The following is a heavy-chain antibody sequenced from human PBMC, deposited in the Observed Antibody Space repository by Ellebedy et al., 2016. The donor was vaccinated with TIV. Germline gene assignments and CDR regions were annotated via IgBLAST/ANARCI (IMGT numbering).Heavy chain of an antibody. CDR2: IYYSGIGSA. V-gene: IGHV4-31*03. D-gene: IGHD1-14*01. Sequence: MPSETLSLTCTVSGGSVNSGEYYWTWIRQHPGKGLEWIGYIYYSGIGSAYYNTALKSRVTISVDTSKNEFSLNLSSVIAAATAVYFCASGSTRGGKYFFDLWGQGTLVIVSS. J-gene: IGHJ4*02. CDR3: ASGSTRGGKYFFDL. CDR1: GGSVNSGEYY.